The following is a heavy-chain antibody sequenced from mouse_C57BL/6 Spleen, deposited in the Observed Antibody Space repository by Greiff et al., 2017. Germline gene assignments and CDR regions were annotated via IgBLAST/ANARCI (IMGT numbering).Heavy chain of an antibody. CDR2: ISSGSSTI. D-gene: IGHD2-13*01. J-gene: IGHJ4*01. CDR1: GFTFSDYG. CDR3: ARPGDPYAMDY. Sequence: EVNVVESGGGLVKPGGSLKLSCAASGFTFSDYGMHWVRQAPEKGLEWVAYISSGSSTIYYADTVKGRFTISRDNAKNTLFLQMTSLRSEDTAMYYCARPGDPYAMDYWGQGTSVTVSS. V-gene: IGHV5-17*01.